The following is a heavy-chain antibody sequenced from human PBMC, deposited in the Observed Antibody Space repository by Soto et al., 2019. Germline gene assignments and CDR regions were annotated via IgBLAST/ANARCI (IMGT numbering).Heavy chain of an antibody. CDR3: SRDLYGDSVFDY. D-gene: IGHD4-17*01. CDR1: GFTFSSYA. Sequence: SLRLSCAASGFTFSSYAMHWVRQAPGKGLERVTVISYDGSNKYYADSVKGRFTISRDNSKNTLYLQINSLRAEDTAVYYFSRDLYGDSVFDYWGQGTVVTGSS. CDR2: ISYDGSNK. J-gene: IGHJ4*02. V-gene: IGHV3-30-3*01.